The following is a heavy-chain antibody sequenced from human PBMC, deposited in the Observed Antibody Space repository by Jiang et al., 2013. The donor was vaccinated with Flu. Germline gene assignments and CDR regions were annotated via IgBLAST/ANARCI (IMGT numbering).Heavy chain of an antibody. Sequence: VQLVESGGGLVQRGGSLRLSCAASGFTFSNYAMSWVRQAPGRGLQWVSTISSSGDSTYYADSVKDRFTIYRDNSKNTLYLQMNSLRAEDTAIYYCAKGSGYNWFDPWGQGTLVTVSS. CDR3: AKGSGYNWFDP. V-gene: IGHV3-23*04. D-gene: IGHD7-27*01. CDR2: ISSSGDST. J-gene: IGHJ5*02. CDR1: GFTFSNYA.